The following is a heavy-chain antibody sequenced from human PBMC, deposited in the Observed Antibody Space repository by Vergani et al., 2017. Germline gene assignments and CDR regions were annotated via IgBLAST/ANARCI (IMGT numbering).Heavy chain of an antibody. CDR3: ARATGELPTSYYYGMDV. V-gene: IGHV1-69-2*01. D-gene: IGHD1-26*01. Sequence: EVQLVQSGAEVKKPGATMKISCKVSGYTFTDHYMHWVKQAPGKGLEWMGLVDPEDGETIYAEKFKGRVTIAADTSTDTAHLELSSLRSEDTAVYYCARATGELPTSYYYGMDVWGQGITVTVSS. J-gene: IGHJ6*02. CDR1: GYTFTDHY. CDR2: VDPEDGET.